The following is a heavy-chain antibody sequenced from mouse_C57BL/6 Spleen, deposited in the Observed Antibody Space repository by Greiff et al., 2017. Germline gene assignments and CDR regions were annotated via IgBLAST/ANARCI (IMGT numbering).Heavy chain of an antibody. CDR2: IDPETGGT. Sequence: VQLQQSGAELVRPGASVTLSCKVSGYTFTDYEMHWVKQTPVHGLEWIGAIDPETGGTAYNQKFKGKAILTADKSSSTAYMELRSLTSEDSAVYYCTRWISPNYFDYWGQGTTLTVSS. CDR1: GYTFTDYE. J-gene: IGHJ2*01. CDR3: TRWISPNYFDY. V-gene: IGHV1-15*01.